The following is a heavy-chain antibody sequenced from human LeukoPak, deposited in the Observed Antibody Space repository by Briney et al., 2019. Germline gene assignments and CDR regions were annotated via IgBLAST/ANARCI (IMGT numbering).Heavy chain of an antibody. J-gene: IGHJ5*02. CDR2: ISGSGGST. V-gene: IGHV3-23*01. CDR3: AKKYSTGLDP. Sequence: GGPLSPSCEAPGFTLRSYAMSWVRQPPGRGLGWVSDISGSGGSTYYADSVKGRFTISRDNSKNTLYLQMNSLRAEDTAVYYCAKKYSTGLDPWGQGTLVTVSS. D-gene: IGHD1-26*01. CDR1: GFTLRSYA.